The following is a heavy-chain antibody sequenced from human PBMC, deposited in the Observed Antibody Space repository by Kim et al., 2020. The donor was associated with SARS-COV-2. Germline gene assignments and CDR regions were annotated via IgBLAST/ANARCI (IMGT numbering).Heavy chain of an antibody. J-gene: IGHJ4*02. CDR2: IYYSGST. D-gene: IGHD1-20*01. CDR1: GGSISSSSYY. CDR3: ARHVPLPYNWNDVVDY. Sequence: SETLSLTCTVSGGSISSSSYYWGWIRQPPGKGLEWIGSIYYSGSTYYNPSLKSRVTISVDTSKNQFSLKLSSVTAADTAVYYCARHVPLPYNWNDVVDYWGQGTLVTVSS. V-gene: IGHV4-39*01.